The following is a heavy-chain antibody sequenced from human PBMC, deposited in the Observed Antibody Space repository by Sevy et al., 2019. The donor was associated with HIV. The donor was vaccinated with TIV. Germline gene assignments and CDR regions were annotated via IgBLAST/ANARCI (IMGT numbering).Heavy chain of an antibody. CDR2: ISYDGSNK. Sequence: GGSLRLSCAASGFTFSSYAMHWVRQAPGKGLEWVAVISYDGSNKYYADSVKGRFTITRDNSKNTLNLQMNSLRAEDTAVYYCARDPQAAAGTSHVDYWGQGTLVTVSS. V-gene: IGHV3-30-3*01. J-gene: IGHJ4*02. CDR1: GFTFSSYA. CDR3: ARDPQAAAGTSHVDY. D-gene: IGHD6-13*01.